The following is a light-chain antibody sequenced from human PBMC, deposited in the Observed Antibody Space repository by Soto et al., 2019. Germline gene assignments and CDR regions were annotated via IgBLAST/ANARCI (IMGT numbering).Light chain of an antibody. Sequence: EIVLTQAPGTLSFSPGERATLSCRASQSVSSNSLAWFQQKPGQAPRLLIYGASSRATGIPDRFSGSGSGTDFTLTISRLEPEDFAVYYCQQYGNAPPTFGGGTKVEIK. CDR2: GAS. CDR1: QSVSSNS. J-gene: IGKJ4*01. CDR3: QQYGNAPPT. V-gene: IGKV3-20*01.